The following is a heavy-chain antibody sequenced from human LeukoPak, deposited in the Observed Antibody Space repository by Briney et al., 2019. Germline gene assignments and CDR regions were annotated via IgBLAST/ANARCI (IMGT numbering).Heavy chain of an antibody. CDR1: GFTFSGYA. Sequence: QAGGSLILSCAASGFTFSGYAIARVRPAPGKGLEWVSGISSGGGTTYYADSVKGRFSISRDNSKSTLYLQMNSLRAEDTAVYYCAKGPDSSSSFDYWGQGTLVTVSS. V-gene: IGHV3-23*01. CDR3: AKGPDSSSSFDY. D-gene: IGHD6-6*01. J-gene: IGHJ4*02. CDR2: ISSGGGTT.